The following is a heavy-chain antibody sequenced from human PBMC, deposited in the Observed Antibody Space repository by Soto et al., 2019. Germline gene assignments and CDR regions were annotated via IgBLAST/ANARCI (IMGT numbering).Heavy chain of an antibody. Sequence: KTSETLSLTCTVSGGSISSGGYYWSWIRQHPGKGLEWIGYIYYSGSTYYNPSLKSRVTISVDTSKNQFSLKLGSVTAADTAVYYCARTSYYYDSSGYHPLYYFDYWGQGTLVTVSS. CDR3: ARTSYYYDSSGYHPLYYFDY. J-gene: IGHJ4*02. V-gene: IGHV4-31*03. CDR1: GGSISSGGYY. CDR2: IYYSGST. D-gene: IGHD3-22*01.